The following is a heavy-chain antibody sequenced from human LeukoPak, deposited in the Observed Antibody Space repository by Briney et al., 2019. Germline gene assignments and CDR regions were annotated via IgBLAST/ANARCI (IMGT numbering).Heavy chain of an antibody. V-gene: IGHV4-4*02. Sequence: SGTLSLTCAVSGGSISSSNWWSWVRQPPGKGLEWIGEIYHSGSTNYNPSLKSRVTISVDKSKNQFPLKLSSVTAADTAVYYCARDATTVTPYWYFDLWGRGTLVTVSS. CDR1: GGSISSSNW. J-gene: IGHJ2*01. D-gene: IGHD4-17*01. CDR3: ARDATTVTPYWYFDL. CDR2: IYHSGST.